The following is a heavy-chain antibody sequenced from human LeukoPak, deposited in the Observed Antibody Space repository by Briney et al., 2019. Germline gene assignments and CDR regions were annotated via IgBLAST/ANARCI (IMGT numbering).Heavy chain of an antibody. D-gene: IGHD3-10*01. Sequence: ASVKVSCKASGYTFSNYGINWVRQAPGQGLEWMGWISPYNGDTNYAQKVQGRVTMTTDTSTSTAYMEVRSLRSDDTAVYFCARERNNYASGSYGPMDVWGKGPRSPSPQ. CDR2: ISPYNGDT. CDR3: ARERNNYASGSYGPMDV. V-gene: IGHV1-18*01. CDR1: GYTFSNYG. J-gene: IGHJ6*01.